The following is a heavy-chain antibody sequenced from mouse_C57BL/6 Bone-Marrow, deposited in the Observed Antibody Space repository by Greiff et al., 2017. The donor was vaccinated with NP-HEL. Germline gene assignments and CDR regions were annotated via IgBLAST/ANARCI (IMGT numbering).Heavy chain of an antibody. J-gene: IGHJ4*01. Sequence: QVQLQQSGPELVKPGASVKLSCKASGYTFTSYDINWVKQRPGQGLEWIGWIYPRDGSTKYNEKFKGKATLTVDTSSSTAYMELHSLTSEDSAVYFCARYSYYGYPYAMDYWGQGTSVTVSS. CDR2: IYPRDGST. CDR3: ARYSYYGYPYAMDY. V-gene: IGHV1-85*01. D-gene: IGHD2-2*01. CDR1: GYTFTSYD.